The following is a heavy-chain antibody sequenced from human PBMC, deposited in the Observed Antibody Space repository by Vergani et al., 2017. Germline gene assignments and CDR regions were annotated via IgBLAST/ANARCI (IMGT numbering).Heavy chain of an antibody. CDR1: GFTFSVYN. D-gene: IGHD2-2*01. CDR2: IPRSSSPI. Sequence: EVQLVESGGGLIQPGGSLRLSCVASGFTFSVYNMNWVRQAPGKGLEWLSYIPRSSSPIYYADSVKGRFTISRDNAKNSLYLQMNSLRAEDTAVYYCVRDDCSSTSCYGPDFWGQGTLVTVSS. CDR3: VRDDCSSTSCYGPDF. J-gene: IGHJ4*02. V-gene: IGHV3-48*01.